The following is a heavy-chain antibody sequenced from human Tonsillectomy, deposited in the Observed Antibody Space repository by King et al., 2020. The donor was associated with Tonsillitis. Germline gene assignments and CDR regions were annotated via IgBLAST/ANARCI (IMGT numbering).Heavy chain of an antibody. CDR1: GFTFSDYY. CDR2: SSRSGSTI. J-gene: IGHJ6*02. Sequence: HVQLVESGGGLVKPGGSLRLSCAASGFTFSDYYMSWIRQAPGKGLEWVSYSSRSGSTIYSADSVKGRFTISRDNAKNSLYLQMNSLRAEDTAVYYCARTEIEWELLGAMDVWGQGTTVTVSS. V-gene: IGHV3-11*01. CDR3: ARTEIEWELLGAMDV. D-gene: IGHD1-26*01.